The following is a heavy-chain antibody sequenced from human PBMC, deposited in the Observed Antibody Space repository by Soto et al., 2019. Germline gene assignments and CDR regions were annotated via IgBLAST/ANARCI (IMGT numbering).Heavy chain of an antibody. CDR1: GFTFSSYI. V-gene: IGHV3-48*02. Sequence: QPGGSLRLSCAASGFTFSSYIMNWVRQAPGKGLEWVSYISSSSGTIYYADSVKGRFTISRDNAKNSLYLQMNSLRDEDTALYYCAREKVVSYAFDLWGQGTMVTVSS. J-gene: IGHJ3*01. CDR2: ISSSSGTI. CDR3: AREKVVSYAFDL.